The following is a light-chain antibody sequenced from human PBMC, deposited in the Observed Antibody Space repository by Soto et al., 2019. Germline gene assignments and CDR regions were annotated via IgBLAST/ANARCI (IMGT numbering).Light chain of an antibody. CDR2: GAS. CDR1: QSVSSN. J-gene: IGKJ1*01. V-gene: IGKV3-15*01. Sequence: EIVMTQSPATLSLSPVERATLSSMSSQSVSSNVAWYQQKPGQAPRLLIYGASTRATGTPARFSGSGSGTEFTLTISSLQSEDFAVYYCQQYNNWPRRTFGQGTKVDIK. CDR3: QQYNNWPRRT.